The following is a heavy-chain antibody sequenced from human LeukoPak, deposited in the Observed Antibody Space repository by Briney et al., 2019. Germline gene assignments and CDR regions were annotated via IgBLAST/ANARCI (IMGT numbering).Heavy chain of an antibody. Sequence: PSETLSLTCTVSGGSISSYYWSWIRQPPGKGLEWIGYIYYSGSTNYNPSLKSRVTISVDTSKNQFSLKLSSVTAADTAVYYCARAGAYDSSGYYLLPFDYWGRGTLVTVSS. D-gene: IGHD3-22*01. V-gene: IGHV4-59*01. J-gene: IGHJ4*02. CDR3: ARAGAYDSSGYYLLPFDY. CDR2: IYYSGST. CDR1: GGSISSYY.